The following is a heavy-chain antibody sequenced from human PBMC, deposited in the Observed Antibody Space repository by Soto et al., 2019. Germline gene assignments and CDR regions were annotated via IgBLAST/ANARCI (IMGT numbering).Heavy chain of an antibody. J-gene: IGHJ4*02. D-gene: IGHD4-17*01. CDR1: GFKFSDYS. Sequence: EVQLVESGGGCTQAGGSLRLSCAASGFKFSDYSFKWVRQGPGRGLEWIAFISTVPDITYYADSVKGRFAISRDNAENSVFLQMNSLRDEDAAVYYCAKDPGVTTSSFACWGQGTRVAVS. CDR2: ISTVPDIT. CDR3: AKDPGVTTSSFAC. V-gene: IGHV3-48*02.